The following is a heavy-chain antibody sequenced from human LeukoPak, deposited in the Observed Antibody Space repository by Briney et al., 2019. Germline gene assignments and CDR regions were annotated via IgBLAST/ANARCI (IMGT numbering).Heavy chain of an antibody. CDR3: AKDSSGWWEQIDY. V-gene: IGHV3-23*01. J-gene: IGHJ4*02. D-gene: IGHD6-19*01. CDR1: GFTFSSYA. Sequence: TGGSLRLSCAASGFTFSSYAMSWVRQAPGKGLEWVSAISGSGGSTYYADSVKGRFTISRDNSKNTLYLQMNSLRAEDTAVYYCAKDSSGWWEQIDYWGQGTLVTVSS. CDR2: ISGSGGST.